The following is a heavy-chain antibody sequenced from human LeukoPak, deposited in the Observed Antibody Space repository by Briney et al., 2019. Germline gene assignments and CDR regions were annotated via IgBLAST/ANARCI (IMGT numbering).Heavy chain of an antibody. CDR2: INHSGST. CDR1: GGSFSGYY. V-gene: IGHV4-34*01. Sequence: SETLSLTCAVYGGSFSGYYWSWIRQPPGKGLEWIGEINHSGSTNYNPSLKSRVTISVDTSKNQFSLKLSSVTAADTAVYYCARQRSGYYGYWGQGTLVTVSS. D-gene: IGHD3-22*01. J-gene: IGHJ4*02. CDR3: ARQRSGYYGY.